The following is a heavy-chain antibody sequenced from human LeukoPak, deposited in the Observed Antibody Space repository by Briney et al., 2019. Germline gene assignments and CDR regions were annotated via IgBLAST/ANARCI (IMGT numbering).Heavy chain of an antibody. J-gene: IGHJ4*02. V-gene: IGHV3-23*01. Sequence: GGSLRLXCAASGFTFSTFAMSWGRQAPGKALEWVSTITRSGAAKYYADSVKGRFTISRDNSKNTLYLQMDSLSAEDTALYYCAKDHPSCGGRDCLLFDNWGQGTLVTVSS. D-gene: IGHD2-21*01. CDR1: GFTFSTFA. CDR2: ITRSGAAK. CDR3: AKDHPSCGGRDCLLFDN.